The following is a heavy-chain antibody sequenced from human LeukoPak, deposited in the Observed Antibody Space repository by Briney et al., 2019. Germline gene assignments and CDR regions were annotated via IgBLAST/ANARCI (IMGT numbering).Heavy chain of an antibody. CDR1: GFTFSSYA. CDR3: AKDRPLRGVIIMPSG. D-gene: IGHD3-10*01. J-gene: IGHJ4*02. Sequence: GGSLRLSCAASGFTFSSYAMSWVRQAPGKGMEWVSAISGSGGSTYYADSVTGRFTISRDNSKNTLYLQMNSLRAEDTAVYYCAKDRPLRGVIIMPSGWGQGTLVTVSS. CDR2: ISGSGGST. V-gene: IGHV3-23*01.